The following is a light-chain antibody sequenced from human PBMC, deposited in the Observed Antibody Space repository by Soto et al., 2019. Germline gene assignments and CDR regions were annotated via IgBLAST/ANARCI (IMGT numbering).Light chain of an antibody. J-gene: IGKJ1*01. CDR2: GAS. CDR3: PQDGSSPKWT. Sequence: ELVLTQSPGTLSLSPGERATLSCRASQSVSSSYLAWYQQKPCQAPRLLIYGASSRATGIPDRFSGSGSGTDFAVTISRLEPEDFAVYYCPQDGSSPKWTFGQGNKVEIK. V-gene: IGKV3-20*01. CDR1: QSVSSSY.